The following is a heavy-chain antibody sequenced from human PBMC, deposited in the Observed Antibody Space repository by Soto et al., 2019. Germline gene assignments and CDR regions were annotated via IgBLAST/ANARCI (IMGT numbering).Heavy chain of an antibody. CDR3: ARYDYNGYYFDY. D-gene: IGHD4-4*01. CDR1: GYTFTGYY. Sequence: GASLKVSCTASGYTFTGYYMHWVRQAPGQGLEWMGWINPNSGGTTYAQKFQGRVTMTRDTSTTTVYMELSSLKSEDTAVYYCARYDYNGYYFDYWGQGTLVTVSS. J-gene: IGHJ4*02. V-gene: IGHV1-2*02. CDR2: INPNSGGT.